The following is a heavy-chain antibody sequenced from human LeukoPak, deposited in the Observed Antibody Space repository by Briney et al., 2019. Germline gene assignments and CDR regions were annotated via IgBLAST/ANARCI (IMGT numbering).Heavy chain of an antibody. CDR3: AREVWSRDIGSLFDY. CDR1: GYNFKTSG. CDR2: ISAQTGER. J-gene: IGHJ4*02. D-gene: IGHD1-26*01. Sequence: ASVKVSCKTSGYNFKTSGITLVRQAPGQGLEWMGWISAQTGERHYAEKLQGRVTMTTDTSRSTGYMELKSLTSDDTAVYYCAREVWSRDIGSLFDYWGQGTLVIVSS. V-gene: IGHV1-18*04.